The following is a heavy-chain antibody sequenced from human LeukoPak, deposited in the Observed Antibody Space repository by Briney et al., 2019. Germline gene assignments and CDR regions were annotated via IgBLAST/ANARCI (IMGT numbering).Heavy chain of an antibody. CDR1: GGSMTNYY. CDR3: ARDGYEYLDH. D-gene: IGHD3-22*01. CDR2: IYYTGGST. V-gene: IGHV4-59*01. J-gene: IGHJ4*02. Sequence: SETLSLTCTVSGGSMTNYYWSWIRQPPGRGLEWVAFIYYTGGSTSYNPSLKSRVTISIDTSKNQFSLKLNSLTAADTAVYYCARDGYEYLDHWGQGTLVSVSS.